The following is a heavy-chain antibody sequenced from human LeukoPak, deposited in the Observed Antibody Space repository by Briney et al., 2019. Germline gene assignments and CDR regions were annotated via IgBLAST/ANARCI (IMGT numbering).Heavy chain of an antibody. CDR1: GYTFTGYY. Sequence: ASVKVSCKASGYTFTGYYMHWVRQAPGQGLEWMGWMNPNSGGTNYAQKFQGRVTMTRDMSTSTVYMELSSLRSEDTAVYYCARVFSSGSYRGYFDYWGQGTLVTVSS. CDR2: MNPNSGGT. V-gene: IGHV1-2*02. CDR3: ARVFSSGSYRGYFDY. J-gene: IGHJ4*02. D-gene: IGHD1-26*01.